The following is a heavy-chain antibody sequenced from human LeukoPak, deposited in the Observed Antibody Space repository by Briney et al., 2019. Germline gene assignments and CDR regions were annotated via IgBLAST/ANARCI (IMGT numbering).Heavy chain of an antibody. D-gene: IGHD2-15*01. Sequence: GGSLRLSCAASGFTFSSYELNWVRQAPGKGLEWVSYISDTGSTIYYADSVEGRFTISRDNAKNSLYLQMNSLRAEDTAVYYCARGGYCSGGSCYSVTTDYWGQGTLVTVSS. J-gene: IGHJ4*02. CDR1: GFTFSSYE. CDR2: ISDTGSTI. V-gene: IGHV3-48*03. CDR3: ARGGYCSGGSCYSVTTDY.